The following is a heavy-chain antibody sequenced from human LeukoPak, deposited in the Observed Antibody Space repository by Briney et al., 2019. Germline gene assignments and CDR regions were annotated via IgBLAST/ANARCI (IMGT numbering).Heavy chain of an antibody. CDR1: GFPFCSIW. CDR2: LMQDGSEK. Sequence: PGGSLRLSLAASGFPFCSIWMSWVPQAPGKGLEGVANLMQDGSEKYYVASVKSRFTISRDNAKNSLYLQMNSLRAEDTAVYFCVKDEGTPYFDYWGQGTLVTVSS. CDR3: VKDEGTPYFDY. V-gene: IGHV3-7*01. J-gene: IGHJ4*02. D-gene: IGHD1-1*01.